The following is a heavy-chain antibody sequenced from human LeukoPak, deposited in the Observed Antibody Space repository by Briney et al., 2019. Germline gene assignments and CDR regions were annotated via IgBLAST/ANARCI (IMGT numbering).Heavy chain of an antibody. D-gene: IGHD6-13*01. CDR2: IYYSGST. CDR1: GGSISSSSYY. V-gene: IGHV4-39*07. J-gene: IGHJ4*02. Sequence: SETLSLTCTVSGGSISSSSYYWGWIRQPPGKGLEWIGSIYYSGSTYYNPSLKSRVTISVDTSKNQFSLKLSSVTAADTAVYYCARGGYSSSWWGDYFDYWGQGTLVTVSS. CDR3: ARGGYSSSWWGDYFDY.